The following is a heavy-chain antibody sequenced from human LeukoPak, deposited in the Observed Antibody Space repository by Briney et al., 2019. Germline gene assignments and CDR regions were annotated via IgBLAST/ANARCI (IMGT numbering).Heavy chain of an antibody. CDR3: ARVTTAGSYYMDV. J-gene: IGHJ6*03. CDR1: GGSFSGYY. V-gene: IGHV4-34*01. D-gene: IGHD1-1*01. CDR2: INHSGST. Sequence: PSETLSLTCAVYGGSFSGYYWSWIRQPPGKGLEWIGEINHSGSTNYNPSLKSRVTISVDTSKNQFSLKLSSVTAADTAVYYCARVTTAGSYYMDVWGKGTTVTVSS.